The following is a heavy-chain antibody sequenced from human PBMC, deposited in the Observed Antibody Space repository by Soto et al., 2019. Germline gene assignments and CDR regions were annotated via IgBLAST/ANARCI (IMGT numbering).Heavy chain of an antibody. V-gene: IGHV1-69*13. Sequence: SVTVSCKASGGTFSSYAISWVRQAPGQGLEWMGGIIPIFGTANYAQKFQGRVTITADESTSTAYMELSSLRSEDTAVYYCAREGGYYDSSAFFDIWGQGTMVTVSS. D-gene: IGHD3-22*01. J-gene: IGHJ3*02. CDR1: GGTFSSYA. CDR3: AREGGYYDSSAFFDI. CDR2: IIPIFGTA.